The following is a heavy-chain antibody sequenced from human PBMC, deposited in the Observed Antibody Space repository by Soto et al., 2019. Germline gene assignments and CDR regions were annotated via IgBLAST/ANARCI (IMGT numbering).Heavy chain of an antibody. CDR2: INPSGGIT. CDR3: ISGNCANGLCRPSDF. V-gene: IGHV1-46*03. Sequence: QVQLVQSGAEVKKPGASVKVSCEASGDTFTNHYIHWVRQAPGQGLEWMGIINPSGGITTYAQKFQGRVTRTRDASTSTVYLELSSLRSEDTAVYYCISGNCANGLCRPSDFWGQGTLVTVSS. J-gene: IGHJ4*02. D-gene: IGHD2-8*01. CDR1: GDTFTNHY.